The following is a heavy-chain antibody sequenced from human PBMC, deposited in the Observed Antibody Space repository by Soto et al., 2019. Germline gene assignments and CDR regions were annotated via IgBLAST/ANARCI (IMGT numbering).Heavy chain of an antibody. CDR2: LYHSWST. CDR1: GGSISSGGYS. D-gene: IGHD2-15*01. V-gene: IGHV4-30-2*01. Sequence: SETLSLTCAVSGGSISSGGYSWSWIRRPPGKGLEWVGYLYHSWSTYYNPSLKSRVTISVDRSKNQFSLKLSSVTAADTAVYYCARARPSYCSGGSCHPGQLDYSAQRTFVTVSS. CDR3: ARARPSYCSGGSCHPGQLDY. J-gene: IGHJ4*02.